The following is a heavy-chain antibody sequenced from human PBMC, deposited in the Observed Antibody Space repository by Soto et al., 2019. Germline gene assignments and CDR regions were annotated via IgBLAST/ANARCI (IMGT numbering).Heavy chain of an antibody. Sequence: PGGSLSLSCVASGFSFSNYNMNWVRQAPGKGLEWVSYITDSSDTVHYADSVRGRFTISRDNAESSLYLQMNSLRDEDTAVYFCARDFGHGYYLDYWGRGTLVTVS. CDR2: ITDSSDTV. V-gene: IGHV3-48*02. CDR1: GFSFSNYN. CDR3: ARDFGHGYYLDY. D-gene: IGHD3-3*01. J-gene: IGHJ4*02.